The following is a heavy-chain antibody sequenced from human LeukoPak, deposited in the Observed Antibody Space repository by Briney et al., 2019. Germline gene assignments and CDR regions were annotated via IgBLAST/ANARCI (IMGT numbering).Heavy chain of an antibody. Sequence: SVKASCKASGYTFTSYGISWVRQAPGQGLEWMGRIIPILGIANYAQKFQGRVTITADKSTSTAYMELSSLRSEDTAVYYCARDRVVVVPAAMQLDTGGAFDIWGQGTMVTVSS. V-gene: IGHV1-69*04. J-gene: IGHJ3*02. CDR1: GYTFTSYG. CDR2: IIPILGIA. CDR3: ARDRVVVVPAAMQLDTGGAFDI. D-gene: IGHD2-2*01.